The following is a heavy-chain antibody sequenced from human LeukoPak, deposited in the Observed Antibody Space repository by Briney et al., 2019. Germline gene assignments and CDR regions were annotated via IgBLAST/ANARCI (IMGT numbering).Heavy chain of an antibody. CDR3: AKDYSGSHHFDC. V-gene: IGHV3-23*01. CDR1: GFTFSSYA. Sequence: GGSLRLSCAASGFTFSSYAMSWVRQAPGKGLEWVSAISGSGGSTYYADSVKGRFTISRDNSKNTQYLQMNSLRAEDTAVYYCAKDYSGSHHFDCWGQGTLVTVSS. J-gene: IGHJ4*02. CDR2: ISGSGGST. D-gene: IGHD1-26*01.